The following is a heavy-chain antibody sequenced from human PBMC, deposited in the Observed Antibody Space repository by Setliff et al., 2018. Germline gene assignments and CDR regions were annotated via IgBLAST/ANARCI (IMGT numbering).Heavy chain of an antibody. V-gene: IGHV3-30*14. Sequence: GGSLRLSCAASGLTFSTYRMHWVRQAPGKGLEWVAVIWDDGGNKYHADSVKGRFTLSRDISKNTLYLQMNSLRPEDTAVYYCARVRLYNSALDYWGQGNLVTVSS. CDR1: GLTFSTYR. CDR3: ARVRLYNSALDY. CDR2: IWDDGGNK. J-gene: IGHJ4*02. D-gene: IGHD3-10*01.